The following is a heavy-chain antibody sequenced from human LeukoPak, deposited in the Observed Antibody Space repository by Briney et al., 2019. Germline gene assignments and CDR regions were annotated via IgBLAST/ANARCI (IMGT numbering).Heavy chain of an antibody. J-gene: IGHJ4*02. V-gene: IGHV3-30*04. D-gene: IGHD3-3*01. CDR1: GFTFSSYA. CDR2: ISYDGSNK. CDR3: ARDFGFLPSDY. Sequence: PGGSLRLSCAASGFTFSSYAMHWVRQAPGKGLGWVAVISYDGSNKYYADSVKGRFTISRDNSKNTLYLQMNSLRAEDTAVYYCARDFGFLPSDYWGQGTLVTVSS.